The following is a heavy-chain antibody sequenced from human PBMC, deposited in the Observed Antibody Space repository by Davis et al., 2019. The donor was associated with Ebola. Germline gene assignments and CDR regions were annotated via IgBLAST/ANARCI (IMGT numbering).Heavy chain of an antibody. D-gene: IGHD3-22*01. CDR2: IYYSGST. CDR3: AGLSLIVGMDV. CDR1: GGSISSYY. Sequence: SQTLSLTCTLSGGSISSYYWSWIPQPPGTGLEWIGYIYYSGSTNYNPSLKRRFTISVDTSKNQFALKLSSVTAADTAVYYCAGLSLIVGMDVWGQGTTVTVSS. V-gene: IGHV4-59*08. J-gene: IGHJ6*02.